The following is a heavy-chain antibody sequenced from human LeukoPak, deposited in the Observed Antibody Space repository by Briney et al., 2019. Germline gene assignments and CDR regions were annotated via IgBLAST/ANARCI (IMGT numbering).Heavy chain of an antibody. CDR2: INAGNSNT. Sequence: GASVKVSCKASGYTFTSYAMHWVRQAPGQRLEWMGWINAGNSNTKYSQKFQGRVTITRDTSASTAYMELSSLRSEDTAVYYCASAYYDYVWGHGGGMDVWGQGTTVTVSS. CDR3: ASAYYDYVWGHGGGMDV. D-gene: IGHD3-16*01. J-gene: IGHJ6*02. CDR1: GYTFTSYA. V-gene: IGHV1-3*01.